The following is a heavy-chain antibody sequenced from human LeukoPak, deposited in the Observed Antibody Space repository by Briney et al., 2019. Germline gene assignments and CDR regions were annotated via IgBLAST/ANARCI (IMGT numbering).Heavy chain of an antibody. CDR3: ASIAYYDFWSGSGAFDI. J-gene: IGHJ3*02. CDR1: GFTFSRYW. CDR2: IREDGSET. V-gene: IGHV3-7*01. Sequence: GGSLRLSCEASGFTFSRYWMSWVRQAPGKGLEWVASIREDGSETYPADSVRGRFTFSRDNAKNSLYLQMNSLRVEDTAVYYCASIAYYDFWSGSGAFDIWGQGTMVTVSS. D-gene: IGHD3-3*01.